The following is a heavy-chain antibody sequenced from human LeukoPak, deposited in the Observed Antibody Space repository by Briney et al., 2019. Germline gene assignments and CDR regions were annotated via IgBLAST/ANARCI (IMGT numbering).Heavy chain of an antibody. V-gene: IGHV3-48*04. CDR3: ARDLYYDSSGYTLH. D-gene: IGHD3-22*01. J-gene: IGHJ4*02. Sequence: GGSLRLSCAASGFTFSSYWMSWVRQAPGKGLEWVSYISSSGSTIYYADSVKGRFTISRDNAKNSLYLQMNSLRAEDTAGYYCARDLYYDSSGYTLHWGQGTLVTVSS. CDR2: ISSSGSTI. CDR1: GFTFSSYW.